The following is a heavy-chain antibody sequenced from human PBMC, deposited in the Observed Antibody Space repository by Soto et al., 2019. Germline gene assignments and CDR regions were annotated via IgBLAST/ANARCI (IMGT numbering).Heavy chain of an antibody. D-gene: IGHD2-21*02. CDR1: GGSVSSGSYY. V-gene: IGHV4-61*01. Sequence: LSLTCTVSGGSVSSGSYYWSWIRQPPGKGLEWIGYIYYNGRTNYSPSLKSRVTLSADTSKNQFSLKLNSVTAADTAVYSCARGGAYRAGACSPHYLDYWGHGTLVTVSS. J-gene: IGHJ4*01. CDR3: ARGGAYRAGACSPHYLDY. CDR2: IYYNGRT.